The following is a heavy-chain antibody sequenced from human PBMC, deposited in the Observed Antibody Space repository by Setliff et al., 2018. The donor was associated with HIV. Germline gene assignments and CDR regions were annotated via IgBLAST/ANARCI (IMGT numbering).Heavy chain of an antibody. CDR1: GYFINIGHY. CDR3: TVYNTGSSKDHY. V-gene: IGHV4-34*01. D-gene: IGHD2-8*02. CDR2: INHSGST. J-gene: IGHJ4*02. Sequence: SETLSLTCRVSGYFINIGHYWIWIRQPPGKGLEWIGEINHSGSTAYNPSLKSRVTISVDTSKNQFSLKLNSVTAADTAVYYCTVYNTGSSKDHYWGQGTPVTVSS.